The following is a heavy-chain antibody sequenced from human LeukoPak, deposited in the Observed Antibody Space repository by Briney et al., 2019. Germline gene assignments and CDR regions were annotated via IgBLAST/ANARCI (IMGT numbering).Heavy chain of an antibody. Sequence: GASVKVSCKVSGYTLTESSMHWVRQAPGKGLEWMGGFDPEDGETIYAQKFQGRVTMTEDTSTDTAYMELSSLRSEDTAVYYCATAVEMATTTYFDYWGQGTLVTVSS. D-gene: IGHD5-24*01. CDR1: GYTLTESS. CDR2: FDPEDGET. CDR3: ATAVEMATTTYFDY. V-gene: IGHV1-24*01. J-gene: IGHJ4*02.